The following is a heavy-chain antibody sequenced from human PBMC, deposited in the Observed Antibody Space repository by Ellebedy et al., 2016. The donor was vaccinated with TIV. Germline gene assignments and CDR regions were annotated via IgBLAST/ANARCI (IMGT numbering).Heavy chain of an antibody. CDR3: ARDPEAVTGDKSLDY. Sequence: GESLKISCAASGFTFADYMMTWVRQGPGKVLEWVASITWNGGRVDYADSVKGRFTISRDNAKNSLFLQMNSLRAEDTAFYYCARDPEAVTGDKSLDYWGQGTLVTVSS. J-gene: IGHJ4*02. CDR2: ITWNGGRV. CDR1: GFTFADYM. V-gene: IGHV3-20*04. D-gene: IGHD7-27*01.